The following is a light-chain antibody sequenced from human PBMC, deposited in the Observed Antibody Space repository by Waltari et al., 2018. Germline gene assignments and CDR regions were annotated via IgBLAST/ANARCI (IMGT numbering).Light chain of an antibody. V-gene: IGKV1-39*01. J-gene: IGKJ4*01. CDR1: QSISTS. Sequence: DIQMTQSPPSLSASVGDRVTITCRATQSISTSLNWYQHKAGKAPKLLNYGASTLERGVPSRFSGSGSGTDFTLTINSLQPDDLATYYCHQYTGYSGTFGGGTKIQIK. CDR2: GAS. CDR3: HQYTGYSGT.